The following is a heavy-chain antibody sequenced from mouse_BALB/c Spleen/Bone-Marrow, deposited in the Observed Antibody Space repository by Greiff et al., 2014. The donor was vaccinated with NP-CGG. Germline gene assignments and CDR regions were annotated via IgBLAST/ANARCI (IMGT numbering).Heavy chain of an antibody. J-gene: IGHJ3*01. D-gene: IGHD2-1*01. V-gene: IGHV1-80*01. Sequence: QVQLQQSGAELVRPGSSVKISCKASGYAFSSFWMNWVKQRPGQGLEWIGQIYPGDGDIKYNGKFKDKATLTADRSSSTAYIQLSSLASEDSAVYFCVRDGNAYWGQGTLVTVSA. CDR3: VRDGNAY. CDR1: GYAFSSFW. CDR2: IYPGDGDI.